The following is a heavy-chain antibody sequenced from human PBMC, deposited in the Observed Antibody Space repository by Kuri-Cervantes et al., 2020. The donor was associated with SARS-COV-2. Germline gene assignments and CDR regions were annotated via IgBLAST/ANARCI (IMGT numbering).Heavy chain of an antibody. Sequence: ASVKVSCKASGYTFTGYYIHWVRQAPGQGLEWMGWINPNTGGPNYAQKFQGRVTMTRDTSTSTAYIELSGLTSDDTAVYYCARDQAGTIDYWGQGTLVTVSS. CDR1: GYTFTGYY. CDR2: INPNTGGP. V-gene: IGHV1-2*02. D-gene: IGHD1-1*01. CDR3: ARDQAGTIDY. J-gene: IGHJ4*02.